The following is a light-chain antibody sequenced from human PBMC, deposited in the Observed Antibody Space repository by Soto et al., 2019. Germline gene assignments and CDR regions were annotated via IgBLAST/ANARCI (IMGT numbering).Light chain of an antibody. V-gene: IGLV1-40*01. CDR3: SSYAGTNNFFV. Sequence: QSVLTQPPSVSGAPGQRVTISCTGSSSNIGADYDVHWYQQIPGTAPKFLIYGNNNRPSGVPDRFSGSKSGTSASLAITGLRAEDEADYYCSSYAGTNNFFVFGNGTKVTVL. CDR1: SSNIGADYD. CDR2: GNN. J-gene: IGLJ1*01.